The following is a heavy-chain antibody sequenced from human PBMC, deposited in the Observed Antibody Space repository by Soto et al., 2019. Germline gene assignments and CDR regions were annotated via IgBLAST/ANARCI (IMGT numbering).Heavy chain of an antibody. CDR2: IYTSGST. Sequence: QVQLQESGPGLVKPSETLSLTCTVSGGSISSYYWSWIRQPAGKGLEWIGRIYTSGSTNYNPSLKSRVTMSVDTSKTQFSLKLSSVTAADTAVYYCARGSENPGIAAAGTDLDYWGQGTLVTVSS. CDR1: GGSISSYY. D-gene: IGHD6-13*01. V-gene: IGHV4-4*07. CDR3: ARGSENPGIAAAGTDLDY. J-gene: IGHJ4*02.